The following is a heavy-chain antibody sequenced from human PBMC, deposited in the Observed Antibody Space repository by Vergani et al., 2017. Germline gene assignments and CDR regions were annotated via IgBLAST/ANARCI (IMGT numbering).Heavy chain of an antibody. Sequence: EVQLVESGGGLVQPGGSLRLSCAASGFTVSSNYMSWVRQAPGKGLEWVSVIYSGGSTYYADSVKGRFTISRDNSKNSLYLQMNSLRAEDTAVYYCASGRDRDAFDIWGQGTMVTVSS. CDR2: IYSGGST. V-gene: IGHV3-66*01. D-gene: IGHD2-15*01. J-gene: IGHJ3*02. CDR1: GFTVSSNY. CDR3: ASGRDRDAFDI.